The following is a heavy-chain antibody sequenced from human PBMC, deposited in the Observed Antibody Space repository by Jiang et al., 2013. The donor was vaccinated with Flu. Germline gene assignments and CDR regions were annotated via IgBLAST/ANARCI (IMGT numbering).Heavy chain of an antibody. CDR3: ARRHYSGWYMIDP. V-gene: IGHV5-51*01. CDR2: FYPTDSDN. D-gene: IGHD6-19*01. J-gene: IGHJ5*02. CDR1: GYTFTNHW. Sequence: GAEVKKPGESLKISCKASGYTFTNHWIVWVRQTPGKGLEWIGAFYPTDSDNRYSPAFQGRVTMSADKSITTAYLQWSSLKASDTGIYYCARRHYSGWYMIDPWGQGTPVTVSS.